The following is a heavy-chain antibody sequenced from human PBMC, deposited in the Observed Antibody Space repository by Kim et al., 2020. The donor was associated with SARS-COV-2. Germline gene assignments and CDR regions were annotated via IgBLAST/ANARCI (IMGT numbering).Heavy chain of an antibody. CDR3: ARDHLGPYGEDAFDI. D-gene: IGHD3-10*01. Sequence: QGFTGRFVFSLDTSVSTAYLQISSLKAEDTAVYYCARDHLGPYGEDAFDIWGQGTMVTVSS. J-gene: IGHJ3*02. V-gene: IGHV7-4-1*02.